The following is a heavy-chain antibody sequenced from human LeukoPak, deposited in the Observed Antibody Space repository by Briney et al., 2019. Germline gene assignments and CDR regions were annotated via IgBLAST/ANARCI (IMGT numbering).Heavy chain of an antibody. D-gene: IGHD4-17*01. Sequence: GGSLRLSCAASGFTVSSNYMSWVRQAPGKGLEWVSVIYSGGSTYYADSVKGRFTISRDNSKNTLYLQMNSLRAEDTAVYYCARADYGDYVGGFDHWGQGTLVTVSS. CDR1: GFTVSSNY. J-gene: IGHJ5*02. V-gene: IGHV3-53*01. CDR2: IYSGGST. CDR3: ARADYGDYVGGFDH.